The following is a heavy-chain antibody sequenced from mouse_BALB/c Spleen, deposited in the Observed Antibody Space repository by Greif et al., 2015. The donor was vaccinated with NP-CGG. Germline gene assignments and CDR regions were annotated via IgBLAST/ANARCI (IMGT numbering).Heavy chain of an antibody. CDR2: ISSGGSYT. J-gene: IGHJ2*01. CDR1: GFTFSSYA. Sequence: EVKLVESGGGLVKPGGSLKLSCAASGFTFSSYAMSWVRQTPEKRLEWVATISSGGSYTYYPDSVKGRFTISRDNAKNTLYLQMSSLRSEDTAMYYCARQGITTVVAPFDYWGQGTTLTVSS. CDR3: ARQGITTVVAPFDY. D-gene: IGHD1-1*01. V-gene: IGHV5-9-3*01.